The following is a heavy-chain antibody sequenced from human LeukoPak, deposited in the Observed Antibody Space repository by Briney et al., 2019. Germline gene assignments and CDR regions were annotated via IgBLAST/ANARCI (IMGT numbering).Heavy chain of an antibody. Sequence: PGGSLRLSCAASGFTFSSYAMHWVRQAPGKGLEWVAVISYGGSNKYYADSVKGRFTISRDNSKNTLYLQMNSLRAEDTAVYYCASPPPSGSSSWHYFDYWGQGTLVTVSS. J-gene: IGHJ4*02. CDR2: ISYGGSNK. CDR1: GFTFSSYA. CDR3: ASPPPSGSSSWHYFDY. V-gene: IGHV3-30-3*01. D-gene: IGHD6-13*01.